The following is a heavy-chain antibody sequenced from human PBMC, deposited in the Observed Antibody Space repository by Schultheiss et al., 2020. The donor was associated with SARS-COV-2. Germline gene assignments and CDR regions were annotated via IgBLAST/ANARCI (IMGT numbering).Heavy chain of an antibody. D-gene: IGHD3-10*01. J-gene: IGHJ4*02. CDR3: ARYRLGFDY. CDR1: GGSISSGSYY. Sequence: SQTLSLTCTVSGGSISSGSYYWSWIRQPAGKGLEWIGRIYTSGSTNYNPSLKSRVTISVDTSKNQFSLKLSSVTAADTAVYYCARYRLGFDYWGQGTLVTVSS. V-gene: IGHV4-61*02. CDR2: IYTSGST.